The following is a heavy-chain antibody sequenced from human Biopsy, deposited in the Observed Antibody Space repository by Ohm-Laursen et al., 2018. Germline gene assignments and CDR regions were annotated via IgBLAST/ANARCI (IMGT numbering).Heavy chain of an antibody. Sequence: GTMSLTCTVSGGSIKSYYWNWIRQSPGKGLEWIGFIYYTGHTNYNPSLKSRATISVDTSKNQFSLKVISVTAADTAVYYCARLTGDPSYWGQGILVTVSS. D-gene: IGHD7-27*01. CDR3: ARLTGDPSY. CDR1: GGSIKSYY. V-gene: IGHV4-59*01. CDR2: IYYTGHT. J-gene: IGHJ4*02.